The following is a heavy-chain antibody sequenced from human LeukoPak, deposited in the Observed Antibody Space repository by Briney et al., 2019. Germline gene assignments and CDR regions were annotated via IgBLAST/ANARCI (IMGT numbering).Heavy chain of an antibody. Sequence: SETLSLTCTVSGDSISNHYWSWIRQPPGKGLVWIGYIFFSGNTHYNPSLKSRVTMSVDTSKNQFSLRLSSVTPADTAVYYCARDRGEGIVGTFDYWGQGTLVTVSS. CDR3: ARDRGEGIVGTFDY. D-gene: IGHD1-26*01. CDR2: IFFSGNT. V-gene: IGHV4-59*11. J-gene: IGHJ4*02. CDR1: GDSISNHY.